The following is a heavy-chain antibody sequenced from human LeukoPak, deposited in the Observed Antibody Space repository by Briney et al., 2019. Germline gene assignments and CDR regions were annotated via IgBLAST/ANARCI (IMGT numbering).Heavy chain of an antibody. D-gene: IGHD1-26*01. V-gene: IGHV3-21*01. CDR3: ARALPSPLYSGSYADAFDI. Sequence: GGSLRLSCAASGFTFSSYSMNWVRQAPGMGLEWVSSISSSSSYIYYADSVKGRFTISRDNAKNSLYLQMNSLRAEDTAVYYCARALPSPLYSGSYADAFDIWGQGTMVTVSS. CDR2: ISSSSSYI. J-gene: IGHJ3*02. CDR1: GFTFSSYS.